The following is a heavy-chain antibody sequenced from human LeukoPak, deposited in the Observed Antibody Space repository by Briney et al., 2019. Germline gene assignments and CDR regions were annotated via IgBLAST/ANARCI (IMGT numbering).Heavy chain of an antibody. V-gene: IGHV4-39*07. J-gene: IGHJ4*02. CDR3: ARSSRGLGYDFPFDY. Sequence: SETLSLTCTVSRGSINSSPYSWGWIRQPPGKGLEWIGTISYNANTYYNPSLESRVTISVDTSKNQFSLKLRSATAADTAVYYCARSSRGLGYDFPFDYWGQGALVTVSS. CDR2: ISYNANT. CDR1: RGSINSSPYS. D-gene: IGHD3-3*01.